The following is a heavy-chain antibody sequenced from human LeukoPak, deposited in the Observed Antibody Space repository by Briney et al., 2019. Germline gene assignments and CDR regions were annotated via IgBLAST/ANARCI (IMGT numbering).Heavy chain of an antibody. CDR2: IFYSGST. Sequence: PSETLSLTCTVSGGSISSGGYYWSWIRQHPGKGLEWIGYIFYSGSTYYNLSLKSRVTISVDTSKNQFSLKLSSVTAADTAVYYCARAMIKGEYYFDYWGQGTLVTVSS. CDR3: ARAMIKGEYYFDY. D-gene: IGHD3-16*01. V-gene: IGHV4-31*03. J-gene: IGHJ4*02. CDR1: GGSISSGGYY.